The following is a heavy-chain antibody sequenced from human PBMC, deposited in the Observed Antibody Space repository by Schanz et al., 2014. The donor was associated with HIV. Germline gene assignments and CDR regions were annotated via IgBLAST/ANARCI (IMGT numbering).Heavy chain of an antibody. CDR3: ARRDYGDYYYYYGMDV. V-gene: IGHV3-33*01. CDR1: GFTFSSSG. Sequence: VQLVESGGGVVQPGRSLRLSCTASGFTFSSSGMHWVRQAPGKGLEWVAAMGYDESHKGYADSVKGRFTISRDNSKNTLDLQMNSLRAEDTAVYYCARRDYGDYYYYYGMDVWGQGTTVTVSS. CDR2: MGYDESHK. J-gene: IGHJ6*02. D-gene: IGHD4-17*01.